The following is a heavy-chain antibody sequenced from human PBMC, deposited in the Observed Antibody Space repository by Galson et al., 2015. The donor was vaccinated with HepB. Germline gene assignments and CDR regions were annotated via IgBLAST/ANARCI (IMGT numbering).Heavy chain of an antibody. V-gene: IGHV1-18*01. J-gene: IGHJ2*01. CDR3: ARDRVYGDYDVYWYFDL. Sequence: SVKVSCKASGYTFTNYGISWVRQAPGQGLEWMGWISVYNGNTNYVQKLQGRVTMTTDPSTSTAYMELRSLRSDDTAVYYCARDRVYGDYDVYWYFDLWGRGTLVTVSS. CDR2: ISVYNGNT. D-gene: IGHD4-17*01. CDR1: GYTFTNYG.